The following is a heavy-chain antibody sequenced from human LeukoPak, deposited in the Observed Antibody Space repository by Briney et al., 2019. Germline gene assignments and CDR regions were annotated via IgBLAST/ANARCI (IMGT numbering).Heavy chain of an antibody. Sequence: GGSLSLSCAASGFTFSSYSMDWVRQAPGKGLEWVSSISSSSSYIYYADSVKGRFTISRDNAKNSLYLQMNSLRAEDTAVYYCARDGPMIADYWGQGTLVTVSS. V-gene: IGHV3-21*01. J-gene: IGHJ4*02. D-gene: IGHD3-22*01. CDR3: ARDGPMIADY. CDR2: ISSSSSYI. CDR1: GFTFSSYS.